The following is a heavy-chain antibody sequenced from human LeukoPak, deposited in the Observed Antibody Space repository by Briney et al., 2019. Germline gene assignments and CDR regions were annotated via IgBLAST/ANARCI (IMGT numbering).Heavy chain of an antibody. J-gene: IGHJ6*03. Sequence: GGSLRLSCVGSGFIFRSYAVTWVRQAPGKGLEWVSSITANGDATYYADSVKGRFTISRDNSKNTLYLQMSSLRAEDTAVYYCARGFSIRIAAADPYYYYYMDVWGKGTTVTVSS. D-gene: IGHD6-13*01. CDR2: ITANGDAT. CDR3: ARGFSIRIAAADPYYYYYMDV. CDR1: GFIFRSYA. V-gene: IGHV3-23*01.